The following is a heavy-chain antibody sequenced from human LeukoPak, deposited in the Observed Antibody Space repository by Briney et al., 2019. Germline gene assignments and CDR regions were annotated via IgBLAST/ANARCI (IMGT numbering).Heavy chain of an antibody. CDR1: GCTFTSYD. CDR2: MNPNSGNT. D-gene: IGHD3-3*01. J-gene: IGHJ5*02. V-gene: IGHV1-8*01. Sequence: GASVKVSCKASGCTFTSYDINWVRQATGQGLEWMGWMNPNSGNTGYAQKFQGRVTMTRNTSISTAYMELSSLRSEDTAVYYCARANLYDFWSGYPNWFDPWGQGTLVTVSS. CDR3: ARANLYDFWSGYPNWFDP.